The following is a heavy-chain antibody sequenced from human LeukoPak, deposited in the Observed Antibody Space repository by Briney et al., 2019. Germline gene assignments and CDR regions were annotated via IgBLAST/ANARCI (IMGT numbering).Heavy chain of an antibody. CDR3: ARVLGYCSGGSCYYYYYYGMDV. CDR1: GFTFSSYS. D-gene: IGHD2-15*01. CDR2: ISSSSCTI. J-gene: IGHJ6*02. Sequence: GGSLRLSCAASGFTFSSYSMNRVRQAPGKGLEWVSYISSSSCTIYYADSVKGRFTISRDNAKNSLYLQMNSLRAEDTAVYYCARVLGYCSGGSCYYYYYYGMDVWGQGTTVTVSS. V-gene: IGHV3-48*04.